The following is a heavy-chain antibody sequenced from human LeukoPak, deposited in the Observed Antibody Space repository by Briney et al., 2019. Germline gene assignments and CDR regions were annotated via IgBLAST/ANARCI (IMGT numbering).Heavy chain of an antibody. CDR1: GFTFSSYG. CDR3: ARGVFGGNTNWFDP. CDR2: INTDGTIT. V-gene: IGHV3-74*01. Sequence: GRSLRLSCAASGFTFSSYGMHWVRQAPGKGLVWVSRINTDGTITTYADSVKGRFTISRDNAKNTLYLQMNSLRAEDTAVYYCARGVFGGNTNWFDPWGQGTLVTVSS. J-gene: IGHJ5*02. D-gene: IGHD4-23*01.